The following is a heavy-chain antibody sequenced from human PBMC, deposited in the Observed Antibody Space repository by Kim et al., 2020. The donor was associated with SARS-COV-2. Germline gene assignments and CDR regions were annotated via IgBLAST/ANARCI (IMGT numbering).Heavy chain of an antibody. CDR2: IRSKAYGGTT. CDR3: TRGGLLWFGELLSDWFDP. Sequence: GGSLRLSCTASGFTFGDYAMSWVRQAPGKGLEWVGFIRSKAYGGTTEYAASVKGRFTISRDDSKSIAYLQMNSLKTEDTAVYYCTRGGLLWFGELLSDWFDPWGQGTLVTVSS. CDR1: GFTFGDYA. J-gene: IGHJ5*02. V-gene: IGHV3-49*04. D-gene: IGHD3-10*01.